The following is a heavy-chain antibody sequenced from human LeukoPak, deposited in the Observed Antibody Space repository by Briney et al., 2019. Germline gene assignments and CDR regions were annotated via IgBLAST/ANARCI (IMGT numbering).Heavy chain of an antibody. J-gene: IGHJ4*02. CDR3: SRYYCSGRRRYFDY. Sequence: PGGSLRLSCTTSGFTFGEYTMSWIRQAPGKGLEWVGFIRSKAYGGTSEYAASVECSFIISSDDSKSNDYLQMNSLKIEDTAVYYCSRYYCSGRRRYFDYLGQGTLVTGSS. V-gene: IGHV3-49*03. CDR2: IRSKAYGGTS. D-gene: IGHD3-10*01. CDR1: GFTFGEYT.